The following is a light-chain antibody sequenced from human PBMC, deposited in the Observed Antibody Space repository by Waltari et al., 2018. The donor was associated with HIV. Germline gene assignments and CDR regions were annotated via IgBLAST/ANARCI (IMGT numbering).Light chain of an antibody. CDR1: SSNIGAGYD. Sequence: VLTQPPSVSGAPGQRVTISCTGRSSNIGAGYDVHWYQQLPGTAPKLLIFGNNNRPSGVPDRFSGSKSGTSASLAITGLQAEDEADYYCQSYDSSLSGWVFGGGTKLTVL. CDR2: GNN. CDR3: QSYDSSLSGWV. V-gene: IGLV1-40*01. J-gene: IGLJ3*02.